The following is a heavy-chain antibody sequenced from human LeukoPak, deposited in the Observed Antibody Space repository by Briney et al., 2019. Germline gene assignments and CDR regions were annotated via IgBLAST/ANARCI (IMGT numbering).Heavy chain of an antibody. V-gene: IGHV4-61*02. Sequence: PSETLSLTCTVSGGSISSGSYYWSWIRQPAGKGLEWIGRIYTSGSTNYNPSLKSRVTISVDTSKNQFSLKLSSVTAADTAVYYCARVSTTVVTRDAFDIWGQGTMVTVSS. CDR2: IYTSGST. J-gene: IGHJ3*02. CDR1: GGSISSGSYY. D-gene: IGHD4-23*01. CDR3: ARVSTTVVTRDAFDI.